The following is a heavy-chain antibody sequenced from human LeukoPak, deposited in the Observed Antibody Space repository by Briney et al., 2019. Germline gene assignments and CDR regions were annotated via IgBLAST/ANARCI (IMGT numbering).Heavy chain of an antibody. V-gene: IGHV3-30*02. D-gene: IGHD6-13*01. Sequence: GGSLRLSCAASDFPFSDYGMHGVRQAPGKGLEGVAFIRFDGGNEIYGDSVKGRFTISRDDSKDTLYLQMNSLSAEDTAVYFCAKAGYSTSWYYLDFWGQGTLVTVSS. J-gene: IGHJ4*02. CDR3: AKAGYSTSWYYLDF. CDR2: IRFDGGNE. CDR1: DFPFSDYG.